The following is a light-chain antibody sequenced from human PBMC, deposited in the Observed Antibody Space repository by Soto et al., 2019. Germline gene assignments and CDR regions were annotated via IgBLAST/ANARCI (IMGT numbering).Light chain of an antibody. CDR1: SSDVGGYTY. Sequence: QSALTQPASVSGSPGQSITISCTGTSSDVGGYTYVSWYQQHPGKAPKLMIYDVNNRPSGISNRFSGSKSGNTASLTISGLQAEDEADYYCSSYTTTSICVFGTGTKLNVL. V-gene: IGLV2-14*01. J-gene: IGLJ1*01. CDR2: DVN. CDR3: SSYTTTSICV.